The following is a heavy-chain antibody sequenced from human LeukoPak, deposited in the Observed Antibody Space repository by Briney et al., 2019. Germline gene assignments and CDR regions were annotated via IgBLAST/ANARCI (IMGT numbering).Heavy chain of an antibody. CDR3: ARESSGYYLDY. CDR1: GFTFSSYA. Sequence: GRSLRLSCAASGFTFSSYAMHWVRQAPGKGLEWVAVISYDGSNKYYADSVKGRFTISRDNSKNTLYLQMNSLRAKDTAVYYCARESSGYYLDYWGQGTLVTVSS. J-gene: IGHJ4*02. CDR2: ISYDGSNK. D-gene: IGHD3-22*01. V-gene: IGHV3-30-3*01.